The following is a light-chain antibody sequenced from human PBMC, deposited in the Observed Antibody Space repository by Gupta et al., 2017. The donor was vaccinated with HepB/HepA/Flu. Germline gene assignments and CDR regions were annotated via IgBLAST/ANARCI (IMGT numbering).Light chain of an antibody. J-gene: IGLJ3*02. CDR2: EVS. CDR1: SSDVGSYNL. V-gene: IGLV2-23*02. Sequence: QSALTQPAPVSGSPRQSITISCTGTSSDVGSYNLVSWYQQHPGKAPKLMIYEVSKRPAGVSTRFSGSKSGNTASLTISGRQAEDAADYYCCSDAGSSTWVFGGGTKLTVL. CDR3: CSDAGSSTWV.